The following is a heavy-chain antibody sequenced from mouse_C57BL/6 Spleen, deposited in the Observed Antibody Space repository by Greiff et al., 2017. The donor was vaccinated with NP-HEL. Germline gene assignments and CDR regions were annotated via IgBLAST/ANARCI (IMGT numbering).Heavy chain of an antibody. CDR3: AGGYWYFDV. Sequence: QVQLQQPGAELVRPGTSVKLSCKASGYTFTSYWMHWVKQSPGQGLEWIGVIDPSDSYTNYNQKFKGKATLTVDTSSSTAYMQLSSLTSEDSAVYYCAGGYWYFDVWGTGTTVTVSS. V-gene: IGHV1-59*01. J-gene: IGHJ1*03. CDR1: GYTFTSYW. CDR2: IDPSDSYT.